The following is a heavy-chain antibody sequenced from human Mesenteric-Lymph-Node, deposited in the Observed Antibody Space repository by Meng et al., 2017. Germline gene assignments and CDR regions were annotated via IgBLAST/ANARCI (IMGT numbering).Heavy chain of an antibody. CDR2: ISYDGSNK. Sequence: VQLVVSGGGVVQPRGSLRLSCAASGFTFSSYAMHWVRQAPGKGLEWVAVISYDGSNKYYADSVKGRFTISRDNSKNTLYLQMDSLRAEDTAVYFCAKDCLSSGSPKVVDYWGQGTLVTVSS. CDR1: GFTFSSYA. V-gene: IGHV3-30*07. CDR3: AKDCLSSGSPKVVDY. J-gene: IGHJ4*02. D-gene: IGHD1-26*01.